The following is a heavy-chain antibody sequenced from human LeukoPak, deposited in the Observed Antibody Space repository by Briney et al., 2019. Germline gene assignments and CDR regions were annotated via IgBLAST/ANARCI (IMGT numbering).Heavy chain of an antibody. J-gene: IGHJ6*02. Sequence: PSETLSLTCTVSGGSIGSYYWNWIRQAPGKGLEWIGYIHYSGSTNHNSSLKSRVTISVDTSKNQYPLKLSSVTAADTAVYYCAHTRRRTSIRYYYYGMDVWGQGTTVTVSS. D-gene: IGHD1-7*01. CDR3: AHTRRRTSIRYYYYGMDV. CDR2: IHYSGST. CDR1: GGSIGSYY. V-gene: IGHV4-59*01.